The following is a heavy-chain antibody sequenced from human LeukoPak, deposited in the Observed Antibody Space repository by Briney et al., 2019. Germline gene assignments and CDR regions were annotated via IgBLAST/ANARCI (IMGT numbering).Heavy chain of an antibody. Sequence: XRXSCKGSGYGFTSYWISWVRQMPGKGLEWMGRIDPSDSYTNYSPSFQGHVTISADKSISTAYLQWSSLKASDTAMCYCARHYVVVTAIDAFDICGQGTMVTVSS. CDR1: GYGFTSYW. V-gene: IGHV5-10-1*01. J-gene: IGHJ3*02. CDR2: IDPSDSYT. D-gene: IGHD2-21*02. CDR3: ARHYVVVTAIDAFDI.